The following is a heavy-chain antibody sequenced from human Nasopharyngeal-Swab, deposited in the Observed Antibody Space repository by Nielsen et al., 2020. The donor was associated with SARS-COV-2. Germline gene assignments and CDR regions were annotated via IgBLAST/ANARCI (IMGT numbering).Heavy chain of an antibody. Sequence: GESLKISCAGSGFTFSSSWLNWVRQAPGEGLVWVARLNGDATTVDYADSLKGRFTISTDNAKNTLYLQMNGLRDEDSAIYYCARAGEYRFDYWGQGTLVTVSS. V-gene: IGHV3-74*01. CDR1: GFTFSSSW. CDR3: ARAGEYRFDY. D-gene: IGHD7-27*01. J-gene: IGHJ4*02. CDR2: LNGDATTV.